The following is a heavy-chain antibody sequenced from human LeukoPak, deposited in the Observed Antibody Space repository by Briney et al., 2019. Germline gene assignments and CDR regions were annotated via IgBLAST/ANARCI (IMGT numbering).Heavy chain of an antibody. V-gene: IGHV1-2*04. D-gene: IGHD3-10*01. CDR3: ARERITMVRGVNYYYYYGMDV. CDR1: GYTFTGYY. CDR2: INPNSGGT. Sequence: ASVKVSCKASGYTFTGYYMHWVRQAPGQGLEWMGWINPNSGGTNYAQKFQGWVTMTRDTSISTAYMELSRLRSDDTAVYYCARERITMVRGVNYYYYYGMDVWGQGTTVTVSS. J-gene: IGHJ6*02.